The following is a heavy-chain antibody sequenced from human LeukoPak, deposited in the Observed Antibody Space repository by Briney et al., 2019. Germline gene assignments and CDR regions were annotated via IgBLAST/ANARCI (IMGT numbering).Heavy chain of an antibody. CDR2: IYPNSGGT. J-gene: IGHJ6*03. CDR1: GYTFTDYF. CDR3: ARGTPYSYYMDV. Sequence: ASVKVSFKTSGYTFTDYFIHWVRQAPGQGLEWMGWIYPNSGGTNYVQKFQGRVTMTRDTSISTAFMELSSLRSDDTAVYYCARGTPYSYYMDVWGKGTTVTVSS. V-gene: IGHV1-2*02.